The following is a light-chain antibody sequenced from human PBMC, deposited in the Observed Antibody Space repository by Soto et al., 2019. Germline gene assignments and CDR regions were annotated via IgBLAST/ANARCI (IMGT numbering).Light chain of an antibody. CDR1: QTISRH. CDR3: QQYNNWPPWT. V-gene: IGKV1-39*01. Sequence: DIHMTQSPSSLSPSVGDRVTLACRASQTISRHLNWYQQKAGRAPRLLIYGASNLQSGVPSRFSGSGSGTEFTLTISSLQSEDFAVYYCQQYNNWPPWTFGQGTKVDIK. CDR2: GAS. J-gene: IGKJ1*01.